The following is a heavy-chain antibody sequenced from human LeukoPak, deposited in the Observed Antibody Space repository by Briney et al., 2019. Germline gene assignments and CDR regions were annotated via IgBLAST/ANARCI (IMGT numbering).Heavy chain of an antibody. V-gene: IGHV3-9*01. CDR2: ISWNSGSI. Sequence: PGRSLRLSCAASGFTFDDYAMHWVRQAPGKGLEWVSGISWNSGSIGYADSVKGRFTISRDNAKNSLYLQMNSLRAEDTALYYCAKRKSLYGGTSGPADYWGQGTLVTVSS. J-gene: IGHJ4*02. CDR1: GFTFDDYA. D-gene: IGHD4-23*01. CDR3: AKRKSLYGGTSGPADY.